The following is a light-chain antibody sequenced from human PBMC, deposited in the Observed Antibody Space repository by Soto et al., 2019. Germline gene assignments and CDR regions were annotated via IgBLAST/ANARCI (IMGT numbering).Light chain of an antibody. V-gene: IGKV1-5*03. J-gene: IGKJ1*01. CDR1: QSISSW. Sequence: DIQMTQSPSTLSASVGDRVTITCRASQSISSWLAWYQQKPGKAPKLLIYKAATLESGVPSRFSGSGSGTEFTLTISSLQPDYFATYYCQQYHTYTFTFGQGTKVDVK. CDR3: QQYHTYTFT. CDR2: KAA.